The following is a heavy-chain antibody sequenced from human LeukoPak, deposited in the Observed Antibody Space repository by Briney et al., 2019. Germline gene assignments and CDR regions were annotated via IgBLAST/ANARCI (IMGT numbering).Heavy chain of an antibody. V-gene: IGHV3-30*02. D-gene: IGHD3-22*01. J-gene: IGHJ4*02. Sequence: PGGSLRLSCAASGFTFSSYGTHWVRQAPGKGLEWVAFIRYDGSNKYYADSVKGRFTISRDNSKNTLYLQMNSLRAEDTAVYYCAKEEYYYDSSGSLTHFDYWGQGTLVTVSS. CDR2: IRYDGSNK. CDR1: GFTFSSYG. CDR3: AKEEYYYDSSGSLTHFDY.